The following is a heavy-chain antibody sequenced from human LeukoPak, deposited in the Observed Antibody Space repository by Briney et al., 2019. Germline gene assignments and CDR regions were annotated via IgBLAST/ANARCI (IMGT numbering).Heavy chain of an antibody. CDR1: GFTFSSYG. J-gene: IGHJ4*02. CDR2: ISYDGSNK. D-gene: IGHD1-20*01. Sequence: PGGSLRLSCAASGFTFSSYGMHWGRQAPGKGLEWVAVISYDGSNKYYADSVKGRFTISRDNSKNTLYLQMNSLRAEDTAVYYCAKGDNSSFDYWGQGTLVTVSS. V-gene: IGHV3-30*18. CDR3: AKGDNSSFDY.